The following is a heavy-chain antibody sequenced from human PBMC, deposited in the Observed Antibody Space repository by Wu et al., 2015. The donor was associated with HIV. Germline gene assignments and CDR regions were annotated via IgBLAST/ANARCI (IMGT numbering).Heavy chain of an antibody. D-gene: IGHD5-18*01. CDR3: ARAHAAMVSYYYMDV. Sequence: QVQLVQSGAEVKKPGASVKVSCKASGYTFTSYYMHWVRQAPGQGLEWMGIINPSGGSTSYAQKFQGRVTMTRDTSTSTVYMELSSLRSEDTAVYYCARAHAAMVSYYYMDVWGKGTTVTVSS. J-gene: IGHJ6*03. V-gene: IGHV1-46*03. CDR1: GYTFTSYY. CDR2: INPSGGST.